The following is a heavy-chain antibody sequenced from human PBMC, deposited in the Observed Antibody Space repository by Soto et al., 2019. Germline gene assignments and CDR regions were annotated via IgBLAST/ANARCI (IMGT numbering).Heavy chain of an antibody. Sequence: GGSLRLSCAASGFTFSSYSMNWVRQAPGKGLEWVSSISSSSSYIYYADSVKGRFTIPRDNAKNSLYLQMNSLRAEDTAVYYCARAGGLRYCSSTSCYTVYYYGMDVWGQGTTVTVSS. D-gene: IGHD2-2*02. CDR2: ISSSSSYI. CDR1: GFTFSSYS. CDR3: ARAGGLRYCSSTSCYTVYYYGMDV. J-gene: IGHJ6*02. V-gene: IGHV3-21*01.